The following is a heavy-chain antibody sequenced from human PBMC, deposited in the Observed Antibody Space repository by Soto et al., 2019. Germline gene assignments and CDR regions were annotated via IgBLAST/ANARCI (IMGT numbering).Heavy chain of an antibody. CDR1: GGSISSGGYS. Sequence: SETLSLTCAVSGGSISSGGYSWSWIRQPPGKVLEWIGYIYHSGSTYYNPSLKSRVTISVDTSKNPFSLKLSSVTAADTVVYYCARTYSSGWYHFDLWGQRTLVTVSS. CDR2: IYHSGST. J-gene: IGHJ5*02. CDR3: ARTYSSGWYHFDL. D-gene: IGHD6-19*01. V-gene: IGHV4-30-2*01.